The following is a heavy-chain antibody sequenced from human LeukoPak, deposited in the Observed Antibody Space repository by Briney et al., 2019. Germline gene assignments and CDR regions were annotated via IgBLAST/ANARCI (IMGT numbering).Heavy chain of an antibody. D-gene: IGHD2-2*01. V-gene: IGHV3-7*01. CDR1: RLTFSSYW. Sequence: GGSLRLSCAASRLTFSSYWMTWVRQAPGKGLEWVANVKQDGSEKYYVDSVKGRFTISRDNAKNSLYLQMNSLRVEDTAVYYCAREGDIVSVPTAWRFDPWGQGTLVTVSS. CDR2: VKQDGSEK. CDR3: AREGDIVSVPTAWRFDP. J-gene: IGHJ5*02.